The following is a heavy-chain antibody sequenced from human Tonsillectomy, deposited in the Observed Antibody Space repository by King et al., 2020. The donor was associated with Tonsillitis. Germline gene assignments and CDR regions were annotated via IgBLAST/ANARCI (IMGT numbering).Heavy chain of an antibody. V-gene: IGHV3-11*01. D-gene: IGHD4-17*01. CDR1: GFTFSDYY. CDR2: ISSSGITI. Sequence: VQLVESGGGLVKPGGSLRLSCAASGFTFSDYYMSCIRQAPGKGLEGVSYISSSGITIYYVDSVKGRFTISRDNAKNSLYLQMNSLRAEETAVVYCARGMVGDYGDYVFNFDYWGQGTLVTVSS. CDR3: ARGMVGDYGDYVFNFDY. J-gene: IGHJ4*02.